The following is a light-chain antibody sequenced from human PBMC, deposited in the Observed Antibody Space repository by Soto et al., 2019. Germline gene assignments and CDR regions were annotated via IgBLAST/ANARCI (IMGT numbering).Light chain of an antibody. CDR2: DAS. CDR1: QSVSSY. CDR3: QQRSNWPPT. J-gene: IGKJ5*01. V-gene: IGKV3-11*01. Sequence: EIVLTQSPATLSLSPGERATLSCRASQSVSSYLAWYQQKPGQAPRLLIYDASNRATGSPARFSGSGSGTDFTLTISSLEPEDFAVYDCQQRSNWPPTFGQGTRLEIK.